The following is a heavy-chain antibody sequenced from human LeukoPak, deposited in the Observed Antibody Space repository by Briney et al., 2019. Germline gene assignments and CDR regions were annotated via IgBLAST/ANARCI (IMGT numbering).Heavy chain of an antibody. CDR1: GFTFPTYS. V-gene: IGHV3-48*01. CDR3: ARDFGYSFDY. J-gene: IGHJ4*02. D-gene: IGHD1-26*01. CDR2: ISSGTI. Sequence: QTGGSLRLSCAASGFTFPTYSMNWIRQAPGQGLEWLSYISSGTIAYADSVKGRFTISRDIGKNSLYLQMNNLRVEDTAVYYCARDFGYSFDYWGQGTLVTVSS.